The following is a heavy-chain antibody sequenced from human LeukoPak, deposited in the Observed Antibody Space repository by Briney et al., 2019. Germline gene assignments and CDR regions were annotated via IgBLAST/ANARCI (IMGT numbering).Heavy chain of an antibody. D-gene: IGHD5-12*01. CDR2: ISVGGDYI. CDR1: GFTFGSSP. Sequence: GGSLRLSCEATGFTFGSSPMSWVRQAPGKGLEWVSSISVGGDYIYYADSVRGRFTISRDNSQNTLYLQMNSLRAEDTALYYCAKDLGGSTDYWGQGTLVTVSS. J-gene: IGHJ4*02. CDR3: AKDLGGSTDY. V-gene: IGHV3-23*01.